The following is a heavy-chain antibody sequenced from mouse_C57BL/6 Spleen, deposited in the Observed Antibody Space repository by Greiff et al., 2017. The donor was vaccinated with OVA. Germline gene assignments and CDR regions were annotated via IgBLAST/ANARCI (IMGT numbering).Heavy chain of an antibody. CDR2: IHPNSGST. CDR1: GYTFTSYW. D-gene: IGHD2-2*01. V-gene: IGHV1-64*01. J-gene: IGHJ3*01. Sequence: QVQLQQPGAELVKPGASVKLSCKASGYTFTSYWMHWVKQRPGQGLEWIGMIHPNSGSTNYNEKFKSKATLTVDKSSSTADMQLSSLTSEDSAVYYCARPGYGYDGFAYWGQGTLVTVSA. CDR3: ARPGYGYDGFAY.